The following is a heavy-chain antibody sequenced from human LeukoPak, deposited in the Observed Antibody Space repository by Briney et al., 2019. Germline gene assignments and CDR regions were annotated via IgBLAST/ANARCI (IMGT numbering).Heavy chain of an antibody. J-gene: IGHJ4*02. Sequence: PGRSLRLSCAASGFTFSSYAMHWVRQAPGKGLEWVAVISYDGSNKYYADSVKGRFTISRDNSKNTLYLQMNSLRAEDTAVYYCAGDGLLGYFDYWGQGTLVTVSS. D-gene: IGHD1-26*01. CDR2: ISYDGSNK. CDR1: GFTFSSYA. V-gene: IGHV3-30-3*01. CDR3: AGDGLLGYFDY.